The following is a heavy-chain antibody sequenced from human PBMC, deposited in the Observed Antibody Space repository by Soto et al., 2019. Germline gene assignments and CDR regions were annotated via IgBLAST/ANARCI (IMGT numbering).Heavy chain of an antibody. CDR3: AREDVGAAKHFAH. J-gene: IGHJ5*02. CDR2: INTGNGNR. D-gene: IGHD1-26*01. Sequence: QVQLVQSGAEVKKPGASVKISCKASGYSFTSYVIHWVRQAPGQTLEWMGWINTGNGNRKHSQNFQGRVTITRDPSASTAYMGLSSLTSEDTAVIFCAREDVGAAKHFAHWGQGTPVTVSS. CDR1: GYSFTSYV. V-gene: IGHV1-3*04.